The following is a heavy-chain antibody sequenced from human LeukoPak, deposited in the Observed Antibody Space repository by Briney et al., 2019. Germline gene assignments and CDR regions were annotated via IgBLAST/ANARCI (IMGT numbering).Heavy chain of an antibody. V-gene: IGHV3-66*01. Sequence: PGGSLRLSCAASGFTVSSNFMSWVRQAPGKGLEWVSVIYSSGSTYYADSVKGRFTISRDNSKNTLYLQMNSPRAEDTAVYYCARDLLDYWGQGTLVSVSS. CDR2: IYSSGST. J-gene: IGHJ4*02. CDR1: GFTVSSNF. CDR3: ARDLLDY.